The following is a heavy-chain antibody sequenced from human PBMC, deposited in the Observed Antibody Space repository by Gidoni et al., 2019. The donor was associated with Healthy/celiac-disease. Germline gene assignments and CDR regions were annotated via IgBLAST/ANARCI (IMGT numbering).Heavy chain of an antibody. Sequence: QVQLVQSGAEVKKRGSSVKVSCKASGGTFSSYAISWVRQAPGQGLEWMGGIIPIFGTANYAQKFQGRVTITADESTSTAYMELSSLRSEDTAVYYCARGNYYDSSATQGWFDPWGQGTLVTVSS. V-gene: IGHV1-69*01. CDR1: GGTFSSYA. D-gene: IGHD3-22*01. J-gene: IGHJ5*02. CDR3: ARGNYYDSSATQGWFDP. CDR2: IIPIFGTA.